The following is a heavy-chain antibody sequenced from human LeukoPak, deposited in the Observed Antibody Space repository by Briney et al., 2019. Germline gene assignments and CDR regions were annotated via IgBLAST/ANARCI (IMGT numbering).Heavy chain of an antibody. CDR2: IYNSGST. D-gene: IGHD1-7*01. CDR3: ARDNWNYGSSMDV. V-gene: IGHV4-59*01. Sequence: SETLSLTCTVSGVSISIYYWSWIRQPPGKGLEWIGYIYNSGSTSYNPSLKSRATISADTSKNRFSLKLSSVTAADTAVYYCARDNWNYGSSMDVWGQGTTVTVSS. CDR1: GVSISIYY. J-gene: IGHJ6*02.